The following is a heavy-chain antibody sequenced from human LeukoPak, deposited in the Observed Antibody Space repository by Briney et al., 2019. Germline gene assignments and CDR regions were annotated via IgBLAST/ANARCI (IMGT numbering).Heavy chain of an antibody. CDR3: ARVGDYGDYVTPGDR. CDR2: INTNTGNP. J-gene: IGHJ4*02. CDR1: GYTFTSYY. V-gene: IGHV7-4-1*02. Sequence: ASVPVSCKASGYTFTSYYMHWVRQAPGQGLEWMGWINTNTGNPTYAQGFTGRFVFSLDTSVSTAYLQISSLKAEDTAVYYCARVGDYGDYVTPGDRWGQGTLVTVSS. D-gene: IGHD4-17*01.